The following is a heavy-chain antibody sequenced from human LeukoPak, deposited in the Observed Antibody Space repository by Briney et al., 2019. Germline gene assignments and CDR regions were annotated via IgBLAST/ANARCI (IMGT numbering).Heavy chain of an antibody. CDR1: GFTFDDYG. J-gene: IGHJ6*03. D-gene: IGHD2-2*01. CDR3: AREGQRSWYAGYYYYYYMDV. V-gene: IGHV3-20*04. Sequence: PGGSLRLSCAASGFTFDDYGMSWVRQAPGKWLEWVSVINLNGGTTGYADSVKGRFTISRDNAKNSLYLQMNSLRAEDTALYYCAREGQRSWYAGYYYYYYMDVWGKGTTVTVSS. CDR2: INLNGGTT.